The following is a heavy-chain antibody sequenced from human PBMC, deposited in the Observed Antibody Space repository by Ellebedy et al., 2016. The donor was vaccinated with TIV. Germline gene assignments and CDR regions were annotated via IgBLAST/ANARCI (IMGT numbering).Heavy chain of an antibody. J-gene: IGHJ4*02. V-gene: IGHV3-7*03. CDR3: AGGRNFN. D-gene: IGHD1-14*01. CDR2: IKQDGSEK. CDR1: GFTFSSNW. Sequence: PGGSLRLSCAASGFTFSSNWMSWVRQTPGKGLEWVAYIKQDGSEKYYVDSVKGRFTISRDNAKNSLYLQMNSLRAEDTAVYYCAGGRNFNWGQGTLVTVSS.